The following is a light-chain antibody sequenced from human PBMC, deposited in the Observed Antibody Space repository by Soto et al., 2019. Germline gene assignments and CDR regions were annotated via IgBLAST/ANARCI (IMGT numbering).Light chain of an antibody. CDR3: QQRSIWPRNT. J-gene: IGKJ5*01. Sequence: EIVMTQSPATLSVSPGERATLSCRASQSVDSNLAWHQQKPGQAPRLLIFGASTRATGIPARFSGSGSGTDFTLTISSLEPEDVAVYYCQQRSIWPRNTFGLGTRLEIK. CDR1: QSVDSN. CDR2: GAS. V-gene: IGKV3-11*01.